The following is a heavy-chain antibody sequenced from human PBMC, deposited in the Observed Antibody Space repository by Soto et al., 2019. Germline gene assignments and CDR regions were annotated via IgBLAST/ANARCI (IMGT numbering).Heavy chain of an antibody. V-gene: IGHV2-5*02. CDR1: GFSLSTSGVG. J-gene: IGHJ4*02. CDR3: AHRVLRTVFGLVTTTAIYFDF. Sequence: QITLNESGPTVVRPTETLTLTCTFSGFSLSTSGVGVGWIRQSPGKAPERLALIYWDADKRYSESLKSRLTITKDNSKNQVVLTMANLDPADTATYYCAHRVLRTVFGLVTTTAIYFDFWGPGTPVAVSS. CDR2: IYWDADK. D-gene: IGHD3-3*01.